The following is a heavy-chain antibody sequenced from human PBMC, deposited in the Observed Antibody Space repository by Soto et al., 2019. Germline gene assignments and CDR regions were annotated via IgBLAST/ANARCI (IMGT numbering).Heavy chain of an antibody. CDR3: ARSNYYDSSGFEGYNWFDP. CDR2: IIPISGTA. Sequence: QVQLVQSGAEVKKPGSSVKVSCKASGGTFSSYAISWVRQAPGQGLEWMGGIIPISGTANYAQKFQGRVTITADESTSTAYMELSSLRSEDTAVYYCARSNYYDSSGFEGYNWFDPWGQGTLVTVSS. D-gene: IGHD3-22*01. CDR1: GGTFSSYA. J-gene: IGHJ5*02. V-gene: IGHV1-69*12.